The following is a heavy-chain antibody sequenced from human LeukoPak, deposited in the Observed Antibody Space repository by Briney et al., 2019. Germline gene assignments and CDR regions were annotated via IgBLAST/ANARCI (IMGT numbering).Heavy chain of an antibody. CDR3: TRVSGGYDLSDY. CDR2: IRKDGSLQ. D-gene: IGHD3-3*01. J-gene: IGHJ4*02. CDR1: GFTFSSFW. V-gene: IGHV3-7*03. Sequence: GGSLRLSCAASGFTFSSFWMSWVRQAPGKGLEWVANIRKDGSLQYYVDSVEGRFTISRDNAKNSLYLQMNSLRADDTAVYCTRVSGGYDLSDYWCQGTLVTVSS.